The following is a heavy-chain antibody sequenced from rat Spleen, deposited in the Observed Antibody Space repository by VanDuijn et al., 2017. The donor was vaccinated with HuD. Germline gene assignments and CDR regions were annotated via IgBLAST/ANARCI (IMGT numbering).Heavy chain of an antibody. CDR2: ISYGDSSGHSST. J-gene: IGHJ4*01. V-gene: IGHV5-29*01. CDR3: TRGYVMDA. CDR1: GFTFSDYF. Sequence: EVQLVESGGGLVQPGRSLKLSCAASGFTFSDYFMAWVRQAPAKGLEWVATISYGDSSGHSSTYYRDSVKGRFTLSRDNAKNTQSLQMDSLRSEDTAIYYCTRGYVMDAWGQGASVTVSS.